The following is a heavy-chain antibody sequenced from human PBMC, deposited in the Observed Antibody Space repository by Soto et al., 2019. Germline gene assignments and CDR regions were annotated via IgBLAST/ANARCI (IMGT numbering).Heavy chain of an antibody. V-gene: IGHV4-39*07. CDR1: GGSISSSSYY. D-gene: IGHD3-10*01. CDR3: ARDTITVLFDD. CDR2: INHSGST. J-gene: IGHJ4*02. Sequence: LSLTCSVSGGSISSSSYYWGWIRQPPGTGLEWIGEINHSGSTNYNPSLKSRVTISVDTSKNQFSLKLTSVTAADTAVYYCARDTITVLFDDWGQGTLSTVS.